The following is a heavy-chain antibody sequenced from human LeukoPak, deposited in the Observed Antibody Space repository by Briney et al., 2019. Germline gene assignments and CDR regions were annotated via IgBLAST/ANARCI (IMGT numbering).Heavy chain of an antibody. CDR3: ARHGFPHCSSTSCYNGASYYGMDV. CDR2: IKQDGSEK. CDR1: GFTFSSYW. Sequence: PGGSLRLSCAASGFTFSSYWMSWVRQAPGKGLEWVADIKQDGSEKYYVDSVKGRFTISRDNAKNSLYLQMNSLRAEDTAVYYCARHGFPHCSSTSCYNGASYYGMDVWGQGTTVTVSS. J-gene: IGHJ6*02. D-gene: IGHD2-2*02. V-gene: IGHV3-7*01.